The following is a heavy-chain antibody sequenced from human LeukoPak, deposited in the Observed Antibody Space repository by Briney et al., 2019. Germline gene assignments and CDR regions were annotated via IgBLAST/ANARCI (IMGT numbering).Heavy chain of an antibody. J-gene: IGHJ4*02. CDR1: GFTFTSYS. V-gene: IGHV3-23*01. D-gene: IGHD1-26*01. Sequence: GGSLRLSCAASGFTFTSYSMNWVRQAPGKGLEWVSTISGGSGSTYYADSVKGRFTISRDNSKNTLYLQVSSLRAEDTAVYYCAKGGKWDVTPFDYWGQGTLVTVSS. CDR2: ISGGSGST. CDR3: AKGGKWDVTPFDY.